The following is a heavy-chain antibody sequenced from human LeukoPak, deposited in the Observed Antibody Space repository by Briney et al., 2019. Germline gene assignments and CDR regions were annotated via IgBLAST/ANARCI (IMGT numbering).Heavy chain of an antibody. Sequence: PSETLSLTCAVYGGSFSGYYWSWIRQPPGKGLEWIGEINHSGSTNYNPSLKSRVTISVDKSKNQFSLKLSSVTAADTAVYYCASFSGRSEDSSGYFGGGWWYYYYYYMDVWGKGTTVTVSS. CDR2: INHSGST. CDR3: ASFSGRSEDSSGYFGGGWWYYYYYYMDV. D-gene: IGHD3-22*01. V-gene: IGHV4-34*01. CDR1: GGSFSGYY. J-gene: IGHJ6*03.